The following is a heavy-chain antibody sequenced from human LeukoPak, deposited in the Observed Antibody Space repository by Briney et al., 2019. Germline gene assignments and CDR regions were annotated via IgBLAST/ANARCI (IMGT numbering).Heavy chain of an antibody. J-gene: IGHJ4*02. D-gene: IGHD4-17*01. V-gene: IGHV4-39*07. CDR3: ARFGNGDYPLRYFDY. CDR2: IYYSGST. CDR1: GGSISSSSYY. Sequence: PSETLSLTCTVSGGSISSSSYYWGWIRQPPGKGLEWIGSIYYSGSTYYNPSLKSRVTISVDTSKNQLSLKLSSVTAADTAVYYCARFGNGDYPLRYFDYWGQGTLVTVSS.